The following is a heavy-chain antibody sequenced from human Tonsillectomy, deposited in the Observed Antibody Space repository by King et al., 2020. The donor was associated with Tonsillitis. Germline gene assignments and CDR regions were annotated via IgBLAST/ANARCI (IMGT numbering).Heavy chain of an antibody. CDR1: GYSFTNYW. V-gene: IGHV5-51*01. Sequence: QLVQSGAEVKKPGESVKISCKGAGYSFTNYWIGWVRQMPGKGLEWMGVIYPGDSETRDSPSFQGQDTISADKSIRIVYLQWSSLKATDTAMYYCARNEVVPPGGRPATFAFDFWGKGTMVTVAS. CDR3: ARNEVVPPGGRPATFAFDF. D-gene: IGHD1-26*01. J-gene: IGHJ3*01. CDR2: IYPGDSET.